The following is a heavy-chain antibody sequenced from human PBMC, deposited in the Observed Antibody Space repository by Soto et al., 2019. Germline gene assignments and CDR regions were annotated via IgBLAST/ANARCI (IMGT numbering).Heavy chain of an antibody. V-gene: IGHV4-4*07. CDR3: ARIMITFGGVIVTQKYGMDV. CDR2: IYSSGST. J-gene: IGHJ6*02. D-gene: IGHD3-16*02. Sequence: QVQLHESGPGLVKPSETLSLICSVSGGSINNYFWTWIRQPAGKGLEWIGRIYSSGSTVYNASLKSRVAMSVDTSKNQFSLRLTSMTAADTAMYYCARIMITFGGVIVTQKYGMDVWGQGTTVTVSS. CDR1: GGSINNYF.